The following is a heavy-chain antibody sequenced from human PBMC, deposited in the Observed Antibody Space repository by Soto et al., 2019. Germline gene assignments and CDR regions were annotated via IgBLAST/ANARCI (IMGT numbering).Heavy chain of an antibody. D-gene: IGHD6-13*01. V-gene: IGHV1-69*12. CDR2: IIPIFGTA. CDR3: ARGRERSRGYPGGGDY. Sequence: QVQLVQSGAEVKKPGSSVKVSCKASGGTFSSYAISWVRQAPGQGLEWMGGIIPIFGTANYAQKLQGRVTITGDEATSPAHMELSSLRSEDTAVYYCARGRERSRGYPGGGDYWGQGTLVTASS. J-gene: IGHJ4*02. CDR1: GGTFSSYA.